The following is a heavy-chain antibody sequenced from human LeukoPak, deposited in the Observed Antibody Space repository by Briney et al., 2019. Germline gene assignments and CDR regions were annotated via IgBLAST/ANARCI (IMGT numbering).Heavy chain of an antibody. V-gene: IGHV4-4*07. J-gene: IGHJ4*02. D-gene: IGHD6-19*01. Sequence: SETLSLTCTVSGGSISSYYWSWIRQPAGKGLEWIGRIYTSGTTHYNPSLKSRVTMSVDTSKNQFSLKLSSVTAADTAVYYCARRGIAVAGTLRSIDYWGQGTLVTVSS. CDR2: IYTSGTT. CDR3: ARRGIAVAGTLRSIDY. CDR1: GGSISSYY.